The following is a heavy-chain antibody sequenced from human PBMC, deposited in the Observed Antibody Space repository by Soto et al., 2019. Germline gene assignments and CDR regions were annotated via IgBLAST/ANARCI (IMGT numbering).Heavy chain of an antibody. D-gene: IGHD2-2*01. Sequence: QVQLVQSGAEVKKPGASVKVSCKASGYTFTSYAMHWVRQAPGQRLEWMGWINAGNGNTKYSQKFQGRVTITRDTSASTAYMELSSLRSEDTAVYYCARDLSPIVVVPAASDAFDIWGQGTMVTVSS. CDR1: GYTFTSYA. CDR2: INAGNGNT. CDR3: ARDLSPIVVVPAASDAFDI. J-gene: IGHJ3*02. V-gene: IGHV1-3*01.